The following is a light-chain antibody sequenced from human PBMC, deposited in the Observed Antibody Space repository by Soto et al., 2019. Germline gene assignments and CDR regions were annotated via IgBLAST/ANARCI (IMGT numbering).Light chain of an antibody. Sequence: QSVLTQPPSVSAAPGQTVTISCSGSRFNIGNNYVSWYQQLPGTDPKLLIYDNNKRPSGIPDRFSGSKSGTSATLGITGLQTGDKADYYCGTWDSSLSAVVFGGGTQLTVL. J-gene: IGLJ2*01. V-gene: IGLV1-51*01. CDR2: DNN. CDR3: GTWDSSLSAVV. CDR1: RFNIGNNY.